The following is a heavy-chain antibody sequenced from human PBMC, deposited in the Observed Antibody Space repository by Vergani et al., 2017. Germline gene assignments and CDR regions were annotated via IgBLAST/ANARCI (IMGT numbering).Heavy chain of an antibody. CDR2: IYYSGST. CDR3: ARALLRFHYYMDV. V-gene: IGHV4-59*01. J-gene: IGHJ6*03. Sequence: QVQLQESGPGLVKPSETVSLTCTVSGGSISSYYWSWIRQPPGKGLEWIGYIYYSGSTNYNPSLKSRVTISVDTSKNQFSLKLSSVTAADTAVYYCARALLRFHYYMDVWGKGTTVTVSS. CDR1: GGSISSYY. D-gene: IGHD3-3*01.